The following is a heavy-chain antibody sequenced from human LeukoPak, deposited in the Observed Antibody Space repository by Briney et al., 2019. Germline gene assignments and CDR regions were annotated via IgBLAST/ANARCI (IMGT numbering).Heavy chain of an antibody. CDR3: ARDLSGVTGYTYGRGIDY. CDR1: GFIFDEYV. J-gene: IGHJ4*02. V-gene: IGHV3-9*01. CDR2: ISWNSGTI. D-gene: IGHD5-18*01. Sequence: PGGSLRLSCEASGFIFDEYVIHWVRQTPGKGLEWVSGISWNSGTIAYADSVKGRFTISRDNAKTSLYLQMNSLRAEDTAVYYCARDLSGVTGYTYGRGIDYWGQGTLVTVSS.